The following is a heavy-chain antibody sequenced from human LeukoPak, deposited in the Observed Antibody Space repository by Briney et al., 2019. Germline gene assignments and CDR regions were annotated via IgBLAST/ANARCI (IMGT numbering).Heavy chain of an antibody. Sequence: GGSLRLSCAASGFTFSSYSMNWVRQAPGKGLEWVSYIINSGTTIYYADSVEGRFTISRDNAKNSLYLQMNSLRVDDTAVYYCARAGDVYSALVYWGQGTLVNVSS. CDR1: GFTFSSYS. CDR3: ARAGDVYSALVY. D-gene: IGHD5-24*01. V-gene: IGHV3-48*04. J-gene: IGHJ4*02. CDR2: IINSGTTI.